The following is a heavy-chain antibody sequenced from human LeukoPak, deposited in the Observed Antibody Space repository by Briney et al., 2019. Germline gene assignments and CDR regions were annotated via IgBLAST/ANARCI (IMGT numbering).Heavy chain of an antibody. V-gene: IGHV3-23*01. Sequence: PGGSLRLSCAASGFTFSSYAMSWVRQAPGKGLEWVSAISGSGDRTHYADSVKGRFTISRDNSKKMLYLQVNSLRAEDTAVYYCAKDLYYDTSPAETDWGQGTLVTVSS. J-gene: IGHJ4*02. D-gene: IGHD3-22*01. CDR2: ISGSGDRT. CDR3: AKDLYYDTSPAETD. CDR1: GFTFSSYA.